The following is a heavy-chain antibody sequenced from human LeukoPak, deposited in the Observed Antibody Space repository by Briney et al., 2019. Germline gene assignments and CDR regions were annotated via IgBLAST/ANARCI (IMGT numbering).Heavy chain of an antibody. D-gene: IGHD6-13*01. J-gene: IGHJ3*02. CDR2: MNPNSGNT. CDR3: ARWYSSSWYGVYDAFDI. V-gene: IGHV1-8*01. CDR1: GYTFTSYD. Sequence: ASVKVSCKASGYTFTSYDINWVRQATVQGLEWMGWMNPNSGNTGYAQKFQGRVTMTRNTSISTAYMELSSLRSEDTAVYYCARWYSSSWYGVYDAFDIWGQGTMVTVSS.